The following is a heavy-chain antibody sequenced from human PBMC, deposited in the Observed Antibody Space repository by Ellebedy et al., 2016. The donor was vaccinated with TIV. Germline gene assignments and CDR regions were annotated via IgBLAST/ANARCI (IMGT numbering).Heavy chain of an antibody. Sequence: GESLKISCEASGFTFRGSEMNWVCQAPGAELEWVSYISCSGFSVHYADSVNGRFTMSRDNAKTTLSLQMSDLRIEDTGVYYCWRGKKHVESYLTGFDSWGQGIQVTVSS. J-gene: IGHJ4*02. CDR1: GFTFRGSE. CDR3: WRGKKHVESYLTGFDS. D-gene: IGHD3-9*01. V-gene: IGHV3-48*03. CDR2: ISCSGFSV.